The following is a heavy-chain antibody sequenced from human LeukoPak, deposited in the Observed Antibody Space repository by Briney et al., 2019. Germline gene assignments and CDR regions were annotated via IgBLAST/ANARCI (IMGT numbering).Heavy chain of an antibody. V-gene: IGHV4-38-2*02. CDR3: ARDFSDSSGYYDY. D-gene: IGHD3-22*01. CDR1: GGSISGYY. Sequence: SETLSLTCTVSGGSISGYYWGWIRQPPGKGLEWIGSIYHSGSTYYNPSLKSRVTISVDTSKNQFSLKLSSVTAADTAVYYCARDFSDSSGYYDYWGQGTLVTVSS. J-gene: IGHJ4*02. CDR2: IYHSGST.